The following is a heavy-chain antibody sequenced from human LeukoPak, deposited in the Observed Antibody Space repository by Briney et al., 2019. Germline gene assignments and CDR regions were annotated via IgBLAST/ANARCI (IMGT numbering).Heavy chain of an antibody. CDR2: INPNSGGT. D-gene: IGHD3-3*01. V-gene: IGHV1-2*02. J-gene: IGHJ3*02. CDR3: ARGLKYYDFWSGYEGPDAFDI. Sequence: ASVKVSCKASGYTFTGYYIHWVRQAPGQGLEWMGWINPNSGGTNYAQKFQGRVTMTRDTSISTVYMELSRLRSDDTAVYYCARGLKYYDFWSGYEGPDAFDIWGQGTMVIVSS. CDR1: GYTFTGYY.